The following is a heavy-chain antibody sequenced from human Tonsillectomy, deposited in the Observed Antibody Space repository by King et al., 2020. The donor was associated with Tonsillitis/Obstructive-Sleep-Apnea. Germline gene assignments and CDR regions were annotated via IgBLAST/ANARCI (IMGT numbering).Heavy chain of an antibody. CDR3: AKGADLVVVPAALDY. Sequence: VQLVESGGDLVQPGGSLRLSCAASGFTFSSYAMSWVRQAPGKGLEWVSAIRGSGSSTYYADSVKGRFTISRDNSKSTLYLQMNSLRAEDTAEYYCAKGADLVVVPAALDYWGQGTLVTVSS. V-gene: IGHV3-23*04. D-gene: IGHD2-2*01. CDR1: GFTFSSYA. J-gene: IGHJ4*02. CDR2: IRGSGSST.